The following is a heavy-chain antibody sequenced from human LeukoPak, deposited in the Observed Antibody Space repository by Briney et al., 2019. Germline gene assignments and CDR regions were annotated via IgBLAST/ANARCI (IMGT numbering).Heavy chain of an antibody. CDR2: ISGSGGST. V-gene: IGHV3-23*01. CDR1: GFTFSSYA. CDR3: AKGSIAIFGVVIDYYYYMDV. Sequence: GGSLRLSCAASGFTFSSYAMRWVRQAPGKGLEWVSAISGSGGSTYYADSVKGRFTISRDNSKNTLYLQMNSLRAEDTAVYYCAKGSIAIFGVVIDYYYYMDVWGKGTTVTVSS. D-gene: IGHD3-3*01. J-gene: IGHJ6*03.